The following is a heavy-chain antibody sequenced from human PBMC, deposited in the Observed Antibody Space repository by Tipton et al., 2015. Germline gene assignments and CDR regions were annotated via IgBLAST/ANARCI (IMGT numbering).Heavy chain of an antibody. V-gene: IGHV1-18*04. CDR1: GYNFASFD. D-gene: IGHD6-19*01. CDR2: ISAYNGNT. Sequence: QVQLVQSGAEVKKPGASVKVSCKASGYNFASFDINWVRQAPGQGLQWMGWISAYNGNTNYGETLQGRVTMTTDTSTSTAYMELRSLRSDDTAIYYCARDRVGVAGVDFDYWGQGTLVSVSS. J-gene: IGHJ4*01. CDR3: ARDRVGVAGVDFDY.